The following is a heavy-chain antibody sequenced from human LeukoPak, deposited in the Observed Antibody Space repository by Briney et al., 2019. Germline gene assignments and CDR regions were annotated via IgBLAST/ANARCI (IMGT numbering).Heavy chain of an antibody. D-gene: IGHD2-15*01. CDR2: IYPGDSDT. V-gene: IGHV5-51*01. CDR3: ARRSVGCSGGRCYSEAVDY. CDR1: GYSFTSYW. J-gene: IGHJ4*02. Sequence: GESLKISCKGSGYSFTSYWIGWVRQMPGKGLEWMGIIYPGDSDTRYSPSFQGQVTISADKSISTAYLQWSSLKASDTAMYYCARRSVGCSGGRCYSEAVDYWGQGTLVTVSS.